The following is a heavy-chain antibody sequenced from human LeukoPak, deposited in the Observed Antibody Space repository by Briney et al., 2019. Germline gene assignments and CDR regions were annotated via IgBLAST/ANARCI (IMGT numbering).Heavy chain of an antibody. CDR3: ARRGTGHGMDV. CDR2: INNDGSSA. CDR1: GFTFYKYW. J-gene: IGHJ6*02. V-gene: IGHV3-74*01. D-gene: IGHD1-1*01. Sequence: PGGALGLSCGASGFTFYKYWVHWVRQVSGEGLVWVSRINNDGSSASYVDSVKGRFTISRDNAKNTLFLQMNSLRAEDTAVYYCARRGTGHGMDVWGQGTTVIVSS.